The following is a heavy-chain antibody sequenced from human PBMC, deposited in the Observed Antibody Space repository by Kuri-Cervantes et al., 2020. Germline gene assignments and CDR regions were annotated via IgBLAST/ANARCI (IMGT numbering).Heavy chain of an antibody. Sequence: SETLSLTCAVYGGSISGYYWNWIRQPPGKGLEWIGEINHSGSTNYNPSLKNRVTISVDASKKQFSLKVKYVTAADTAVYFCALKYDNIWTSPIWGRGTLVTVSS. CDR2: INHSGST. V-gene: IGHV4-34*01. CDR3: ALKYDNIWTSPI. D-gene: IGHD3-9*01. J-gene: IGHJ2*01. CDR1: GGSISGYY.